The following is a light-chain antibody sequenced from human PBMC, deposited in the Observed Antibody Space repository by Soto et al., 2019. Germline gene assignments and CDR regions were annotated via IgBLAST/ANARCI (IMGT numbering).Light chain of an antibody. J-gene: IGKJ5*01. Sequence: DIVLTQSPGTLSLSPGERATLSCRASQSVTSSHLAWYQQRPGQAPRLVIYDASNRATGTPDRFSGSGSGTYFTLTISRLEAEDSAVYFYQQYGRSPFTFGQGTKLEIK. V-gene: IGKV3-20*01. CDR2: DAS. CDR1: QSVTSSH. CDR3: QQYGRSPFT.